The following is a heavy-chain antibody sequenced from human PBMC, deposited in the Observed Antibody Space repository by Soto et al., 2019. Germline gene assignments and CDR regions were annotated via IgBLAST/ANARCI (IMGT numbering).Heavy chain of an antibody. Sequence: QVQLVESGGGVVQPGRSLRLSCAASGFTFSSYAMHWVRQAPGKGLEWVAVISYDGSNKYYADSVKGRFTISRDNSKNTLYLQMNSLRAEDTAVYYCAREGTDSGYFDYWGQGTLVTVSS. V-gene: IGHV3-30-3*01. D-gene: IGHD1-26*01. CDR3: AREGTDSGYFDY. J-gene: IGHJ4*02. CDR2: ISYDGSNK. CDR1: GFTFSSYA.